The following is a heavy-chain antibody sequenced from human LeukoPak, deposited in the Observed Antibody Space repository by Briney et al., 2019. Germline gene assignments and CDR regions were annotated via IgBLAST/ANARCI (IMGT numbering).Heavy chain of an antibody. Sequence: GGSLRLSCAASGFTFSSYAMSWVRQAPGKGLEWVSGISGSGGSTYYADSVKGRFTISRDNSKNTLYLQMNSLRAEDTAVYYCAKDLWFGELVAGFDYWGQGTLVTVSS. J-gene: IGHJ4*02. CDR2: ISGSGGST. D-gene: IGHD3-10*01. V-gene: IGHV3-23*01. CDR1: GFTFSSYA. CDR3: AKDLWFGELVAGFDY.